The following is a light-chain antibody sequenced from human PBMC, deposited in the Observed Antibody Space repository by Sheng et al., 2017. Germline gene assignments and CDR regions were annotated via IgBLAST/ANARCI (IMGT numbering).Light chain of an antibody. J-gene: IGKJ4*01. Sequence: IQMTQSPSAVSASVGDRVTITCRASQGISGWLAWYQQKPGKVPELLIFAASSLRSGVPSRFSGSGSGTDYTLTITSLQPEDFATYFCQQAYSFPLTFGGGT. CDR1: QGISGW. V-gene: IGKV1-12*01. CDR2: AAS. CDR3: QQAYSFPLT.